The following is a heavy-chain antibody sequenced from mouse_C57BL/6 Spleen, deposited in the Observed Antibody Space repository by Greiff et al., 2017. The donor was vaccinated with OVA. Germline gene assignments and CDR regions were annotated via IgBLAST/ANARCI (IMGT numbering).Heavy chain of an antibody. J-gene: IGHJ2*01. CDR1: GYAFSSYW. CDR3: ARGAAQSHFDY. D-gene: IGHD3-2*02. V-gene: IGHV1-80*01. CDR2: IYPGDGDT. Sequence: QVQLQQSGAELVKPGASVKISCKASGYAFSSYWMNWVKQRPGKGLEWIGQIYPGDGDTNYNGKFKGKATLTADKSSSTAYMQLSSLTSEDSAVYFCARGAAQSHFDYWGQGTTLTVSS.